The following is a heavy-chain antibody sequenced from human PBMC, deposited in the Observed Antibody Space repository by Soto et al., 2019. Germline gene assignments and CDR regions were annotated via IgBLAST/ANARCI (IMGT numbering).Heavy chain of an antibody. V-gene: IGHV3-7*03. J-gene: IGHJ6*02. CDR3: TRKRFGMDV. Sequence: GGSLRLSCAASGFTFSSSWMSWVRQAPGKGLEWVANMKEDGSEKDYVDPVKGRFTITRDNAKNSLYLQMNNLRAEDTAVYFCTRKRFGMDVWGQGTTVTVSS. CDR1: GFTFSSSW. CDR2: MKEDGSEK.